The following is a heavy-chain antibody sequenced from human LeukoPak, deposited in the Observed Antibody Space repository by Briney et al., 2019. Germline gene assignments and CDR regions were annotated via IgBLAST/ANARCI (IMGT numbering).Heavy chain of an antibody. Sequence: SSETLSLTCTVSGGSINSYYWSWIRQPAGKGLEWIRRIYSSGSTNYNPSLKSRVSMSVDTSKNQFSLKLTSVTAADTAVYYCARGGKATVVTMWGQGILVTVSS. D-gene: IGHD4-23*01. CDR1: GGSINSYY. CDR3: ARGGKATVVTM. J-gene: IGHJ4*02. CDR2: IYSSGST. V-gene: IGHV4-4*07.